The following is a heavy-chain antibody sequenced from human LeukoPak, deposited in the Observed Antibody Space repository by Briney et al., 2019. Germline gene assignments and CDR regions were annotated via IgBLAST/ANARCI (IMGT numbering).Heavy chain of an antibody. CDR1: GYTLTELS. D-gene: IGHD3-22*01. Sequence: ASVKVSCKVSGYTLTELSMHWVRRAPGKGLEWMGGFDPEDGETIYAQKFQGRVTMTEDTSTDTAYMELSSLRSEDTAVYYCATVHRSSGYYWSYYFDYWGQGTLVTVSS. J-gene: IGHJ4*02. V-gene: IGHV1-24*01. CDR2: FDPEDGET. CDR3: ATVHRSSGYYWSYYFDY.